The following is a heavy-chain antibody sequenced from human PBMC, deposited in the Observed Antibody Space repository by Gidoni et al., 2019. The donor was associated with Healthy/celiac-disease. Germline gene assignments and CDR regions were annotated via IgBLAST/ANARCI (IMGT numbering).Heavy chain of an antibody. D-gene: IGHD6-6*01. Sequence: SLTCTVSGGSISSSSFYWGWIRQPPGKGLEWIGSIYYSGSTYYNPSLKNRVTISVDTSKNQFSLKMNYVTAADTAVYYCARQGEAYSSSSVLNWFDPWGQGTLVTVSS. J-gene: IGHJ5*02. CDR3: ARQGEAYSSSSVLNWFDP. V-gene: IGHV4-39*01. CDR2: IYYSGST. CDR1: GGSISSSSFY.